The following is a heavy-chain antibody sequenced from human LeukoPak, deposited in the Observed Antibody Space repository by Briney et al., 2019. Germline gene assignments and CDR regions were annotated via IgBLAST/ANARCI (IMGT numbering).Heavy chain of an antibody. CDR3: ARDPGDDSSGTSIQL. Sequence: EASVKVSCKASGGTFSSYAISWVRQAPGQGLEWMGRIIPILGIANYAQKFQGRVTITADKSTSTAYMELSSLRSEDTAVYYCARDPGDDSSGTSIQLWGQGTLVTVSS. D-gene: IGHD6-19*01. J-gene: IGHJ4*02. CDR2: IIPILGIA. V-gene: IGHV1-69*04. CDR1: GGTFSSYA.